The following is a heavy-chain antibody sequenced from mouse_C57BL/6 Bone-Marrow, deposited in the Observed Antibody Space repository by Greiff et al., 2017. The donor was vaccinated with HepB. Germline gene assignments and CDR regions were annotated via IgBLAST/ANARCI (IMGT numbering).Heavy chain of an antibody. CDR2: IYPGNSDT. Sequence: EVQLQQSGTVLARPGASVKMSCKTSGYTFTSYWMHWVKQRPGQGLEWIGAIYPGNSDTSYNQKFKGKAKLTAVTSASTAYMELSSLTNDDSAVYYCTRAKFNWSWFAYWGQGTLVTVSA. D-gene: IGHD4-1*01. J-gene: IGHJ3*01. V-gene: IGHV1-5*01. CDR3: TRAKFNWSWFAY. CDR1: GYTFTSYW.